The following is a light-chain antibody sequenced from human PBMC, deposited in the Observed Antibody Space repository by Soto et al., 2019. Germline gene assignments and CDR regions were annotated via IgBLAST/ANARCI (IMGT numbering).Light chain of an antibody. CDR1: SSDVGGYDY. CDR2: EVT. J-gene: IGLJ1*01. V-gene: IGLV2-8*01. Sequence: QSALTQPPSASGSPGQSVTISCTGTSSDVGGYDYVSWYQQHPGKAPKLMIYEVTKRPSGVPDRFSGSKSGNTASLTVSGLQAEDEADYYCCSNAGTYTFVFGTGTKVTVL. CDR3: CSNAGTYTFV.